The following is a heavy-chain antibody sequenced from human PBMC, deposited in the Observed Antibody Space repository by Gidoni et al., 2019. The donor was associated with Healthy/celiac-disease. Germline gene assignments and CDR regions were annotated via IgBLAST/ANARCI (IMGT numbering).Heavy chain of an antibody. Sequence: EVQLVESGGGLIQPGGSLRLSCAASGFTVSSNYMSWVRQAPGKGLEWVSVIYSGGSTYYADSGKGRFTISRDNSKNTLYLQMNSLRAEDTAVYYCAREGHPAAAGTGWFDPWGQGTLVTVSS. J-gene: IGHJ5*02. V-gene: IGHV3-53*01. CDR1: GFTVSSNY. CDR2: IYSGGST. CDR3: AREGHPAAAGTGWFDP. D-gene: IGHD6-13*01.